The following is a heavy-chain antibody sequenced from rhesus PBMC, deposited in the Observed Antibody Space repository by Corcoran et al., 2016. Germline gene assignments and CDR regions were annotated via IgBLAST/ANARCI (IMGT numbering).Heavy chain of an antibody. V-gene: IGHV4-169*01. J-gene: IGHJ4*01. CDR2: IYGSGSST. D-gene: IGHD4-17*01. CDR1: GGSISSSY. CDR3: ARVKGNYDP. Sequence: QLQLQESGPGLVKPSETLSVTCAVSGGSISSSYWSWIRQAPGKGLEWFGYIYGSGSSTNYNPSLKSRVTLSVDTSKNQFSLKLSSVTAADTAVYYCARVKGNYDPWGQGVLVTVSS.